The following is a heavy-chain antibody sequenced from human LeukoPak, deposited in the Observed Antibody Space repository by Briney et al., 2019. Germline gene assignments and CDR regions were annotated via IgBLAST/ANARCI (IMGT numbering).Heavy chain of an antibody. CDR3: ARVPRYSGYDSPVS. D-gene: IGHD5-12*01. V-gene: IGHV4-34*01. J-gene: IGHJ4*02. CDR1: GGSFSGYY. CDR2: INHSGST. Sequence: PSETLSLTCAVYGGSFSGYYWSWIRQPPGKGLEWIGEINHSGSTNYNPSLKSRVTISVDTSKKQFSLKLSSVTAADTAVYYCARVPRYSGYDSPVSWGQGTLVTVSS.